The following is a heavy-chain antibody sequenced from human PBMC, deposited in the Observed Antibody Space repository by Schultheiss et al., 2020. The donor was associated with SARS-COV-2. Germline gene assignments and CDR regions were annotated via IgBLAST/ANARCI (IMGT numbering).Heavy chain of an antibody. Sequence: SGPTLVKPTQTLTLTCTFSGFSLSTSGMCVSWIRQPPGKALEWLARIDWDDDKYYSTSLKTRLTISKDTSKNQVVLTITNMDPVDTATYYCARMDYDILTYNYWGQGTLVTVSS. CDR2: IDWDDDK. D-gene: IGHD3-9*01. CDR3: ARMDYDILTYNY. V-gene: IGHV2-70*11. J-gene: IGHJ4*02. CDR1: GFSLSTSGMC.